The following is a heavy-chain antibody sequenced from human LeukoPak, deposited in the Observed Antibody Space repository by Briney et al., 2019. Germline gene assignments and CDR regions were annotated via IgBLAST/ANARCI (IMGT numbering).Heavy chain of an antibody. CDR2: INSDGSIT. V-gene: IGHV3-74*01. D-gene: IGHD5-18*01. CDR1: GFTFTTYW. Sequence: PGGSLRLSCAASGFTFTTYWMHWVRQAPGKGLGWVSHINSDGSITSYADSVKGRFTISRDNAKNTLYLQMNSLRAEDTAVYYCARDAVDTANAVWGQGTTVTVSS. J-gene: IGHJ6*02. CDR3: ARDAVDTANAV.